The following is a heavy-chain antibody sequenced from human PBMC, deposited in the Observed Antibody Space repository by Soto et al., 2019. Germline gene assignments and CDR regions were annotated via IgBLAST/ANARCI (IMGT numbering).Heavy chain of an antibody. CDR1: GYTFTSYY. V-gene: IGHV1-46*01. J-gene: IGHJ6*02. D-gene: IGHD3-22*01. Sequence: QVQLVQSGAEVKKPGASVKVSCKASGYTFTSYYMHWVRQAPGQGLEWMGIINPSGGSTSYVQKFQGRVTMTRDTATSTGYMELSSLRSEDTAVYYCAREDYYDSSVGRFYYGMDVWGQGTTVTVSS. CDR3: AREDYYDSSVGRFYYGMDV. CDR2: INPSGGST.